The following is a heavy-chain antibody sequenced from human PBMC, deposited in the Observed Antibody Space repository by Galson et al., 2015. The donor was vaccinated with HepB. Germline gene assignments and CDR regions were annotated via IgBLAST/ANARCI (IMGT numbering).Heavy chain of an antibody. CDR1: GGTFSSYA. V-gene: IGHV1-69*13. CDR3: ARLRSGDGAFDI. D-gene: IGHD3-10*02. CDR2: IIPIFGTA. Sequence: SVKVSCKASGGTFSSYAISWVRQAPGQGLEWMGGIIPIFGTANYAQKFQGRVTITADESTSTAYMELSSLRSEDTAVYYCARLRSGDGAFDIWGQGTMVTVSS. J-gene: IGHJ3*02.